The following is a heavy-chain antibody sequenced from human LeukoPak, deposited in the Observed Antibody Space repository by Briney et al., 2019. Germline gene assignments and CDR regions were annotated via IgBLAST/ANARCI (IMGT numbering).Heavy chain of an antibody. CDR3: AGDQYYYGSGSHLFDY. CDR1: GGSISSYY. CDR2: IYTSGST. V-gene: IGHV4-4*07. Sequence: SETLSLTCTVSGGSISSYYWSWIRQPAGKGLEWIGRIYTSGSTNYNPSLKSRVTMSVDTSKNQFSLKLSSVTAADTAVYYCAGDQYYYGSGSHLFDYWGQGTLVTVSS. D-gene: IGHD3-10*01. J-gene: IGHJ4*02.